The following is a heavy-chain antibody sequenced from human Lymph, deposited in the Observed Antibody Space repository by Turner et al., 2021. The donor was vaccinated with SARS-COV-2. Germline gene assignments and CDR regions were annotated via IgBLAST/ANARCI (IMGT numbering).Heavy chain of an antibody. D-gene: IGHD3-9*01. J-gene: IGHJ5*02. CDR1: GGSISSSSYY. CDR2: INYSGST. CDR3: ASNYDILTGYYIRNWFDP. Sequence: QLQLQESGPGLVKPSETLSLTCTVSGGSISSSSYYWGWIRQPPGKGLEWIGSINYSGSTYYNPPLKSRVTISVDTSKNQFSLKLSSVTAADTAVYYCASNYDILTGYYIRNWFDPWGQGTLVTVSS. V-gene: IGHV4-39*01.